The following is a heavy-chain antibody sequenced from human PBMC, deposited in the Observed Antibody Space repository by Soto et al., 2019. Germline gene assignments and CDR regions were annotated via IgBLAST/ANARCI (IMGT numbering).Heavy chain of an antibody. CDR3: AREENCSDGICYSEYFQR. V-gene: IGHV1-46*01. D-gene: IGHD2-15*01. CDR1: GYIFTAYS. CDR2: VNPSGGST. Sequence: QVQLEQSGAEVKEPGASVKVSCKASGYIFTAYSMHWVRRAPGQGLQWMGVVNPSGGSTNYAQKFQGRITLTRDTSRNTFYMDLSSLTSEHTAVYYCAREENCSDGICYSEYFQRWGQGTLVTVSS. J-gene: IGHJ1*01.